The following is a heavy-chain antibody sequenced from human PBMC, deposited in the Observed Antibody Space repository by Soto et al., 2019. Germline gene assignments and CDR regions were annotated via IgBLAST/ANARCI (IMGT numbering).Heavy chain of an antibody. J-gene: IGHJ4*02. CDR2: ISSSSSYT. CDR3: AGTHSNYYDSSGYYYFDY. D-gene: IGHD3-22*01. V-gene: IGHV3-11*03. Sequence: GGSLRLSCAASGFTFSDYYMSWIRQAPGKGLEWVSYISSSSSYTNYADSVKGRFTISRDNAKNSLYLQMNSLRAEDTAVYYCAGTHSNYYDSSGYYYFDYWGQGTLVTVSS. CDR1: GFTFSDYY.